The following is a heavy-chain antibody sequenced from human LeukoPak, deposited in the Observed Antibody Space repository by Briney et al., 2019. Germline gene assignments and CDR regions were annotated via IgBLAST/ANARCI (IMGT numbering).Heavy chain of an antibody. Sequence: GGSLRLSCAASGFTVSRNYMSWVRQAPGKGLEWVSVIYSGGSTYYADSVKGRFTISRDNSKNTQYLQMNSLRAEDTAVYYCARDLDSSGSGWYGYWGQGTLVTVSS. CDR2: IYSGGST. CDR1: GFTVSRNY. CDR3: ARDLDSSGSGWYGY. V-gene: IGHV3-66*01. J-gene: IGHJ4*02. D-gene: IGHD6-19*01.